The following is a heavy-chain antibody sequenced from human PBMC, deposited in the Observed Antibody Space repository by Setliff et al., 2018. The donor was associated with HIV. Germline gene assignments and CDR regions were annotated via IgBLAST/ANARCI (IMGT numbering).Heavy chain of an antibody. J-gene: IGHJ1*01. CDR3: TKGGRRDYFQY. V-gene: IGHV3-23*01. D-gene: IGHD3-16*01. CDR2: ISGGGDIT. Sequence: GGSLRLSCAASGFTFSSYSMTWVRQAPGKGLEWVSVISGGGDITAYAASVKGRFTISRDNSKNTLFLQMNSLRAEDTAVFYCTKGGRRDYFQYWGQGTLVTVSS. CDR1: GFTFSSYS.